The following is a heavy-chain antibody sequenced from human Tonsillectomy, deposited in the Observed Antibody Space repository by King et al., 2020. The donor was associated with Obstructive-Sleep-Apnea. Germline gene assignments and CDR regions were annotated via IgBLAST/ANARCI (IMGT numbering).Heavy chain of an antibody. V-gene: IGHV4-59*08. CDR3: AGQYCSGGSCPWDY. Sequence: QLQESGPGLVKPSETLSLTCTVSCGSITSYYWSWIRQPPGKGLEWFGYIYYSGSTNYNPSLKIRVTISVDTSKNQFSLKLSSVTAADTAVYYCAGQYCSGGSCPWDYWGQGTLVTVSS. CDR2: IYYSGST. CDR1: CGSITSYY. J-gene: IGHJ4*02. D-gene: IGHD2-15*01.